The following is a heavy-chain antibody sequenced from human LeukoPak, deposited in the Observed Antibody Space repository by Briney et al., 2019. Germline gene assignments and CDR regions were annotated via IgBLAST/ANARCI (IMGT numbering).Heavy chain of an antibody. CDR2: IKQDGSEK. CDR3: ARGGVAVAGTWEY. V-gene: IGHV3-7*01. J-gene: IGHJ4*02. Sequence: PGGSLRLSCAASGFTFSSYWMSWVRQAPGKGLGWVANIKQDGSEKYYVDSVKGRFTISRDNAKNSLYLQMNSLRAEDTAVYYCARGGVAVAGTWEYWGQGTLVTVSS. D-gene: IGHD6-19*01. CDR1: GFTFSSYW.